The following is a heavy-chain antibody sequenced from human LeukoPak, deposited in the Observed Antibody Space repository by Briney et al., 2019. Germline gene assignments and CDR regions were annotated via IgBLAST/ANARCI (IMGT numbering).Heavy chain of an antibody. CDR1: GGSVSSSSYY. J-gene: IGHJ4*02. CDR3: ARHRGGSSPSVFDS. Sequence: PSETLSLTCTVSGGSVSSSSYYWGWIRQPPGKGLEWIGSVYCSGSTYYNPSLKSRVTISVDTSKNQFSLKMSSVTAADTTLFYCARHRGGSSPSVFDSWGQGTLVTVSS. V-gene: IGHV4-39*01. CDR2: VYCSGST. D-gene: IGHD2-15*01.